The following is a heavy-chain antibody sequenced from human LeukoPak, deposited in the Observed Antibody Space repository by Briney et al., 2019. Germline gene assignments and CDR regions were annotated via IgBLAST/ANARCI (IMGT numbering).Heavy chain of an antibody. J-gene: IGHJ4*02. V-gene: IGHV3-33*08. Sequence: PGRSLRLSCATSGFTFSDYGMHWVRQAPGKGLEWVAVIRYDGSNKYYADSVKGRFTISRDNAKSSLYLEMNSLRAEDTAIYYCASRVVGARFGHWGQGTLVTVSS. D-gene: IGHD1-26*01. CDR3: ASRVVGARFGH. CDR1: GFTFSDYG. CDR2: IRYDGSNK.